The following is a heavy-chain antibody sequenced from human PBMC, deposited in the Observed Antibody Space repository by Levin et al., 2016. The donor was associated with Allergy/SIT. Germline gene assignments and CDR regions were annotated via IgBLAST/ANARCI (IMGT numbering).Heavy chain of an antibody. CDR2: IRQDGGEQ. V-gene: IGHV3-7*03. CDR3: AGCGGDCYTIDH. J-gene: IGHJ4*02. D-gene: IGHD2-21*01. Sequence: WIRQPPGKGLEWVANIRQDGGEQHYVDSVKGRFTISRDNAKNSLYVQMNSLRAEDTAMYYCAGCGGDCYTIDHWGQGTLVTVSS.